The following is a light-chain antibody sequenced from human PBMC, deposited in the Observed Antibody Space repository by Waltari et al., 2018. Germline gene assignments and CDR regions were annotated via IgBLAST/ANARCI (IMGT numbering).Light chain of an antibody. V-gene: IGKV1-9*01. J-gene: IGKJ4*01. CDR1: QGISRY. CDR2: GVS. Sequence: DIQLTQSPSFLSASVGDRVTITCRASQGISRYLAWYQQKPGKAPELLIYGVSTLQIGVPSRFSGSGSGTEFTLTVSSLQPEDFATYYCLHLDNSRSEFTFGGGTKVEIK. CDR3: LHLDNSRSEFT.